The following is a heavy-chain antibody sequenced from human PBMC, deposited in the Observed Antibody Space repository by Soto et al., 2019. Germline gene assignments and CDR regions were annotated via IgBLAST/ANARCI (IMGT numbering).Heavy chain of an antibody. CDR1: GFTFSSYA. CDR3: AKDPPDIVVVVAASEIDY. CDR2: ISGSGGST. Sequence: EVQLLESGGGLVQPGGSLRLSCAASGFTFSSYAMSWVRQAPGKGLGWVSAISGSGGSTYYADSVKGRFTISRDNSKNPLYLQMNSRRAEDTAVYYCAKDPPDIVVVVAASEIDYWGQGTLVTVSS. V-gene: IGHV3-23*01. J-gene: IGHJ4*02. D-gene: IGHD2-15*01.